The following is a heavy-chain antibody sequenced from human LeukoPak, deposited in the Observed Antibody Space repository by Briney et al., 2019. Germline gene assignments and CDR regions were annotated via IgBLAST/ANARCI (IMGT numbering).Heavy chain of an antibody. D-gene: IGHD3-22*01. CDR3: ARGVPELVVYYYYGMDV. V-gene: IGHV4-34*01. CDR1: GGSFSGYY. Sequence: SETLSLTCAVYGGSFSGYYWSWIRQPPGKGLEWIGEINHSGSTNYNPSLKSRVTISEDTSKNQFSLKLSSVTAADTAVYYCARGVPELVVYYYYGMDVWGHGTTVTVSS. CDR2: INHSGST. J-gene: IGHJ6*02.